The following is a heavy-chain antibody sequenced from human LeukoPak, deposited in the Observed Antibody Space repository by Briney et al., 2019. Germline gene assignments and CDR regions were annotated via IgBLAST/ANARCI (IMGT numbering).Heavy chain of an antibody. CDR3: ARLGTACSSTSCYFDWFDP. CDR2: IYHSGST. D-gene: IGHD2-2*01. J-gene: IGHJ5*02. CDR1: GYPISSGYY. Sequence: PSETLSLTCAVSGYPISSGYYWGWIRQPPGKGLEWIGSIYHSGSTYYNPSLKSRVTISVDTSKNQFSLKLSSVTAADTAVYYCARLGTACSSTSCYFDWFDPWGQGTLVTVSS. V-gene: IGHV4-38-2*01.